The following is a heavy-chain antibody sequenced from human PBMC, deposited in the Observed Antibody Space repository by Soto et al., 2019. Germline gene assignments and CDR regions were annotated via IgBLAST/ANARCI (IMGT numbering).Heavy chain of an antibody. CDR2: ISFDGNNE. CDR3: VRDLDSGMDV. J-gene: IGHJ6*02. Sequence: QVQVVESGGGVVQPGRSLRLSCAASGFSFSLYVMHWVRQAPGKGLEWVGLISFDGNNEFYAESVKGRFTISRDNSKNTVYLQMNSLRVEDTAVYYCVRDLDSGMDVWGQGTTVTVS. CDR1: GFSFSLYV. V-gene: IGHV3-30-3*01.